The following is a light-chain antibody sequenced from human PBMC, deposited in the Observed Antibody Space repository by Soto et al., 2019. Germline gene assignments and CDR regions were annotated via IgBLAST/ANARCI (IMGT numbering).Light chain of an antibody. CDR1: SSDVGGYNY. CDR2: DVS. J-gene: IGLJ2*01. Sequence: QSALTQPASVSGSPGQSITISCTGTSSDVGGYNYVSWYQQHPGKAPKLMIYDVSNRTSGVSNRFSGSKSGNTASLIISGLQAEDEADYYCSSYTSSSTVVFGGGTKLTVL. CDR3: SSYTSSSTVV. V-gene: IGLV2-14*01.